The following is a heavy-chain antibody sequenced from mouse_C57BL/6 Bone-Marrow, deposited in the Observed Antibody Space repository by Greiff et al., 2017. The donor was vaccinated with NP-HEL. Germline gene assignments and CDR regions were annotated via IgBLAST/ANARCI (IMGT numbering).Heavy chain of an antibody. D-gene: IGHD3-2*02. CDR3: ARGTQATLFGY. Sequence: QVQPKQPGAELVKPGASVKLSCKASGYTFTSYWMQWVKQRPGQGLEWIGEIDPSDSYTNYNQKFKGKATLTVDTSSSTAYMQLSSLTSEDSAVYYCARGTQATLFGYWGQGTTLTVSS. J-gene: IGHJ2*01. V-gene: IGHV1-50*01. CDR2: IDPSDSYT. CDR1: GYTFTSYW.